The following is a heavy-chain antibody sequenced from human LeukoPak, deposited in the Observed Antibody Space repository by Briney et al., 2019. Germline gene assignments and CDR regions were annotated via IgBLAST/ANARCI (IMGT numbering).Heavy chain of an antibody. CDR3: AMGETFGPFDY. Sequence: GASVKVSCKASGYTFTSYYMHWLRQPPGQGLEWMGIINPSGGSTSYAQKFQGRVTMTRDTSTSTVYMELSSLRSEDTAVYYCAMGETFGPFDYWGQGTLVTVSS. V-gene: IGHV1-46*01. J-gene: IGHJ4*02. D-gene: IGHD3-10*01. CDR2: INPSGGST. CDR1: GYTFTSYY.